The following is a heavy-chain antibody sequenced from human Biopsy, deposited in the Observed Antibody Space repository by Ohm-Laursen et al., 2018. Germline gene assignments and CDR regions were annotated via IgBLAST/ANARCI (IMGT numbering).Heavy chain of an antibody. CDR1: GGSFTGHY. D-gene: IGHD4-23*01. CDR3: ARGSNEYGGPYFPH. V-gene: IGHV4-59*11. J-gene: IGHJ1*01. Sequence: SETLSLTCIVSGGSFTGHYWTWIRQPPGKGLEWIGHISHTGYTSYKSSLKSRVTISLDTSRKHFSLRLTSLAAADTAVYYCARGSNEYGGPYFPHWGQGTLVTVSS. CDR2: ISHTGYT.